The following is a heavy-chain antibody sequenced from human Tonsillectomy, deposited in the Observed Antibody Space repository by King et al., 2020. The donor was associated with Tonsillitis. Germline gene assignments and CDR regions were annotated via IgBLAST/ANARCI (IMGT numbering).Heavy chain of an antibody. Sequence: VPLQESGPGLVKPSQTLSLTCTVSGGSISSGSYYWSWIRQPAGKGLEWIGRIYTSESTNSSPSLKSRVTMSVDTSKNQFSLKLSSVTAADTAVYYCARLDYDILTGYPRTFDYWGQGTLVTVSS. J-gene: IGHJ4*02. CDR3: ARLDYDILTGYPRTFDY. CDR1: GGSISSGSYY. D-gene: IGHD3-9*01. CDR2: IYTSEST. V-gene: IGHV4-61*02.